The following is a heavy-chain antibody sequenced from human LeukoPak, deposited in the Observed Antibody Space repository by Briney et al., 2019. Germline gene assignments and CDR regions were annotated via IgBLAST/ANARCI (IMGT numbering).Heavy chain of an antibody. V-gene: IGHV3-72*01. CDR1: GFTFSDHY. Sequence: PGGSLRLSCAASGFTFSDHYMAWVRQAPGKGLEWVGRTRNKANIYTTEYAASGQGRFTISRDDSTNSLYLQMNSLKTEDTAVYYCATTVSPLYYFDYWGQGTLVTVSS. J-gene: IGHJ4*02. CDR3: ATTVSPLYYFDY. CDR2: TRNKANIYTT.